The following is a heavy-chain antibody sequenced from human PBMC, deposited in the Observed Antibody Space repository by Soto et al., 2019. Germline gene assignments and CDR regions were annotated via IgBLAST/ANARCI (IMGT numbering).Heavy chain of an antibody. J-gene: IGHJ6*02. Sequence: ASVKVSCKASGGTFSSYAISWVRQAPGQGLEWMGGIIPIFGTANYAQKFQGRVTITADESTSTAYMELSSLRSEDTAVYYCARTSQKLAARLHYYYGMDVWGQGTTVTVSS. CDR3: ARTSQKLAARLHYYYGMDV. D-gene: IGHD6-6*01. V-gene: IGHV1-69*13. CDR2: IIPIFGTA. CDR1: GGTFSSYA.